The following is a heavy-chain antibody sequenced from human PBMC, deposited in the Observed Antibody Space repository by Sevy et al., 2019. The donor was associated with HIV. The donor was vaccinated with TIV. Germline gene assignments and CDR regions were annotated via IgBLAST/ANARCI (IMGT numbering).Heavy chain of an antibody. CDR3: AREGCTEPHDY. CDR1: GFTFSKYS. CDR2: LSFGCGEI. V-gene: IGHV3-23*01. D-gene: IGHD2-8*02. Sequence: GGSLRLSCAASGFTFSKYSMSWVRQPPGKGLEWVSTLSFGCGEINYADSVKGRFTLSRDKSKSSVYLQMNNLRPEDTAVYYCAREGCTEPHDYWGQGTLVTVSS. J-gene: IGHJ4*02.